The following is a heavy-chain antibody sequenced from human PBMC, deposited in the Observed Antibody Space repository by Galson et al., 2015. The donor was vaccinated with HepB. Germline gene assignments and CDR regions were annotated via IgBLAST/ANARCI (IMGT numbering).Heavy chain of an antibody. Sequence: SLRLSCAASGFTFSSYSMNWVRQAPGKGLEWVSYISSSSSTIYYADSVKGRFTISRDNAKNSLYLQMNSLRAEDTAVYYCARDYPPSYDILTGFRWFDPWGQGTLVTVSS. CDR2: ISSSSSTI. J-gene: IGHJ5*02. CDR3: ARDYPPSYDILTGFRWFDP. V-gene: IGHV3-48*01. D-gene: IGHD3-9*01. CDR1: GFTFSSYS.